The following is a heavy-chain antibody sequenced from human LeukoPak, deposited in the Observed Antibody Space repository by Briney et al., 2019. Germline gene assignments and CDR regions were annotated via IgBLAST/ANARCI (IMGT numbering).Heavy chain of an antibody. CDR3: ARDGQQWLGVWFDP. CDR1: GFTFSSYS. CDR2: ISSSSTYI. V-gene: IGHV3-21*01. Sequence: GGSLRLSCAASGFTFSSYSMNWVRQAPGKGLEWVSSISSSSTYIYYADSVKGRFTISRDNAENSLYLQMNSLRAEDTAVYYCARDGQQWLGVWFDPWGQGTLVTVSS. J-gene: IGHJ5*02. D-gene: IGHD6-19*01.